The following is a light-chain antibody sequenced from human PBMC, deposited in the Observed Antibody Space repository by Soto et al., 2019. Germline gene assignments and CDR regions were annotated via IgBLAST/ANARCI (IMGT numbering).Light chain of an antibody. Sequence: DIQMTQSPSSLSASVGDRVTITCRASQSIRTSLIWLQQKPGKAPKLLIAGASSLQSGGPSRFRGSGSVTDFTLTISSLQPEDCATYYCQQSYSTPPTFGQGTKVEIK. J-gene: IGKJ2*01. CDR1: QSIRTS. V-gene: IGKV1-39*01. CDR3: QQSYSTPPT. CDR2: GAS.